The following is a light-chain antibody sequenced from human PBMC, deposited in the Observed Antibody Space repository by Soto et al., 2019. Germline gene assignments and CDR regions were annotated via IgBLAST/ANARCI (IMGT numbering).Light chain of an antibody. V-gene: IGLV2-23*01. J-gene: IGLJ2*01. CDR1: SGDVGRYNL. CDR2: EDI. CDR3: CSYAGGTSVV. Sequence: QSALTQPASVSGSPGQSITISCTGSSGDVGRYNLVSWYQQHPGKAPKLIIYEDIERPSGVSNRFSGSKSGNTASLTISGLQTEDEADYYCCSYAGGTSVVFGGGTKLTVL.